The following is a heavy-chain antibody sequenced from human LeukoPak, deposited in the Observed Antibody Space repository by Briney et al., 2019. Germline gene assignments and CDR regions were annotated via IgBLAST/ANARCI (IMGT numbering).Heavy chain of an antibody. D-gene: IGHD6-19*01. Sequence: GESLKISCKGSGYKFTTYWIGWVRQMPGKGLEWMGIIYPGDSDTRYSPSFQGQVTISADKSISTAYLQWTSLKASDTAMYYWERGGDSSGWPGAYFHSWGQGTLVTVSS. V-gene: IGHV5-51*01. CDR2: IYPGDSDT. CDR1: GYKFTTYW. CDR3: ERGGDSSGWPGAYFHS. J-gene: IGHJ4*02.